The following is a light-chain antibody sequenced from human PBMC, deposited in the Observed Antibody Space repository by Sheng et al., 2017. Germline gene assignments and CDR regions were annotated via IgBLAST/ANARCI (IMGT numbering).Light chain of an antibody. CDR2: RDT. CDR1: NIARKN. CDR3: QVWDNSSWV. J-gene: IGLJ3*02. Sequence: SYDLTQPLSVSVALGQTARINCGGNNIARKNVNWYQQRPGQAPVVVIYRDTNRPSGIPDRFSGANSGNTATLIITRAQAGDEADYYCQVWDNSSWVFGGGTKLTVL. V-gene: IGLV3-9*01.